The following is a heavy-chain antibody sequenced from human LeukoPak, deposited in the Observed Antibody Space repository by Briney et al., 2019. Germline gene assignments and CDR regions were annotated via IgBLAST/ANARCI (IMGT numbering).Heavy chain of an antibody. CDR2: IYYSGST. CDR1: GGSFSGYY. Sequence: SETLSLTCAVYGGSFSGYYWSWIRQPPGKGLEWIGYIYYSGSTNYNPSLKSRVTISVDTSKNQFSLKLSSVTAADTAGYYCARAKRDIVVVPAAMGFHHYYYYYMDVWGKGTTVTVSS. J-gene: IGHJ6*03. D-gene: IGHD2-2*01. CDR3: ARAKRDIVVVPAAMGFHHYYYYYMDV. V-gene: IGHV4-59*01.